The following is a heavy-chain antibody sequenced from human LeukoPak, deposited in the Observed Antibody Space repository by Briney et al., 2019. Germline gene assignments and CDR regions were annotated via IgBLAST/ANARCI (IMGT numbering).Heavy chain of an antibody. CDR2: IRYDGSNK. D-gene: IGHD6-6*01. J-gene: IGHJ4*02. V-gene: IGHV3-30*02. CDR3: AEEAARQYYFDY. CDR1: GFTFSSYG. Sequence: GGSLRLSCAASGFTFSSYGMHWVRQAPGKGLEWVAFIRYDGSNKYYADSVKGRFTNSRDNSKNTLYLQMNSLRAEDTAVYYCAEEAARQYYFDYWGQGTLVTVSS.